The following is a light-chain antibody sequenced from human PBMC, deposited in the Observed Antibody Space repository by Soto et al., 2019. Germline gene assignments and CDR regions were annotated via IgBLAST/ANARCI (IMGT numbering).Light chain of an antibody. CDR1: QGIRKD. Sequence: DIQMTQSPSSLSASVGDRVTITCRASQGIRKDLGWYQQKPGKAPKRLIYAASSLQGGVPSRFSGSGSGTEFTLTISSLQPEDFATYYCLQQNSYPLTFGGGTKVEIK. CDR3: LQQNSYPLT. J-gene: IGKJ4*01. V-gene: IGKV1-17*01. CDR2: AAS.